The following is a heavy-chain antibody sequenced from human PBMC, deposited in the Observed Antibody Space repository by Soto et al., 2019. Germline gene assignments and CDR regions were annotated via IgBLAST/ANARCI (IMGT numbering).Heavy chain of an antibody. J-gene: IGHJ4*02. D-gene: IGHD6-19*01. CDR3: AGAPTSSGWYGAPHY. Sequence: QVQLVESGGGVGQPGRSLRLSCAASGFTFRSYAMHWVRQAPGKGLEWVAVMSYDGTNKYYEAYGKGRFTISRDNSKNTLDLQMNSLRAEDTALYSCAGAPTSSGWYGAPHYWGQGTLVAVSS. CDR2: MSYDGTNK. V-gene: IGHV3-30-3*01. CDR1: GFTFRSYA.